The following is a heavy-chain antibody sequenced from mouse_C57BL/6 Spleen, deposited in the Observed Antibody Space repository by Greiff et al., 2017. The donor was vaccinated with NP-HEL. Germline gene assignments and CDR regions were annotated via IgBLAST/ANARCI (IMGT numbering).Heavy chain of an antibody. Sequence: EVKLQESGEGLVKPGGSLKLSCAASGFTFSSYAMSWVRQTPEKRLEWVAYISSGGDYIYYADTVKGRFTISRDNARNTLYLQMSSLKSEDTAMYYCTRDDHYGSTHEGAMDYWGQGTSVTVSS. D-gene: IGHD1-1*01. CDR2: ISSGGDYI. V-gene: IGHV5-9-1*02. CDR3: TRDDHYGSTHEGAMDY. CDR1: GFTFSSYA. J-gene: IGHJ4*01.